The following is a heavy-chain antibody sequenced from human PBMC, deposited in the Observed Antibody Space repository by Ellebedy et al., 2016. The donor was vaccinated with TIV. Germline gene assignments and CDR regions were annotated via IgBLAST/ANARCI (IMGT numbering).Heavy chain of an antibody. V-gene: IGHV3-33*01. CDR3: AREPMVRGVIRRGYAMDV. CDR1: GFTFSSYG. Sequence: GGSLRLXCAASGFTFSSYGMHWVRQAPGKGLEWAAVIWYDGSNKYYADSVKGRFTISRDNSKNTLYLQMNSLRAEDTAVYYCAREPMVRGVIRRGYAMDVWGQGTTVTVSS. D-gene: IGHD3-10*01. J-gene: IGHJ6*02. CDR2: IWYDGSNK.